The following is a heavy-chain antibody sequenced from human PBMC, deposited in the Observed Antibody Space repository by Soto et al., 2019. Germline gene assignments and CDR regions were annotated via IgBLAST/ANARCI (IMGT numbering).Heavy chain of an antibody. Sequence: EVQLVEPGGGLVQPGGSLRLSCVASGIPVSSNYMTWVRQAPGKGLEWVSVLHSGGDTYYANSVKGRFTISRHDSTNTLYLQMNSLTPEDTAVYYCARDGPYYYAARMDVWGQGNTVTVSS. CDR3: ARDGPYYYAARMDV. D-gene: IGHD3-10*01. V-gene: IGHV3-53*04. CDR1: GIPVSSNY. J-gene: IGHJ6*02. CDR2: LHSGGDT.